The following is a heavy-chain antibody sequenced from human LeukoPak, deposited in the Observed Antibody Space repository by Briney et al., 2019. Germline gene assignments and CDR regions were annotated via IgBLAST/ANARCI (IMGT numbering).Heavy chain of an antibody. J-gene: IGHJ4*02. D-gene: IGHD6-13*01. CDR2: IYHSGST. V-gene: IGHV4-30-2*01. CDR1: GGSISSGGYS. Sequence: PSETLSLTCAVSGGSISSGGYSWSWIRQPPGKGLEWIGYIYHSGSTYYNPSLKSRVTISVDRSKNQFSLKLSSVTAADTAVYYCARVISSSWYPIDYWGQGTLVTVSS. CDR3: ARVISSSWYPIDY.